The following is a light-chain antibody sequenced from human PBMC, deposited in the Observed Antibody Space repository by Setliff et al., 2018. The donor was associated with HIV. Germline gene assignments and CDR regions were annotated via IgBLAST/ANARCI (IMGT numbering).Light chain of an antibody. Sequence: QSVLTQPASVSGSPGQSISISCSATSSDVGDFKYVSWYQQHPGKAPKLIIYDVSDRPSGVSNRFSGSKSGNTASLTISGLQAGDEADYHCSSHTNSGYLFGAGTKVTVL. CDR1: SSDVGDFKY. J-gene: IGLJ1*01. CDR3: SSHTNSGYL. V-gene: IGLV2-14*03. CDR2: DVS.